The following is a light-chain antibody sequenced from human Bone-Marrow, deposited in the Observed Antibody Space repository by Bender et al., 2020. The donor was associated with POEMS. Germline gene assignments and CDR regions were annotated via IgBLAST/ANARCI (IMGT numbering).Light chain of an antibody. V-gene: IGLV2-11*01. J-gene: IGLJ1*01. CDR1: GSDVGTYNY. CDR3: CSYAGSSTFYV. Sequence: QSALTQPRSVSGSPGQSVTISCTGTGSDVGTYNYVSWYQQHPDKAPKLILYEVTKRPSGVPDRFSGSKSADTASVTISGLQADDEADYYCCSYAGSSTFYVFGTGTTVTVL. CDR2: EVT.